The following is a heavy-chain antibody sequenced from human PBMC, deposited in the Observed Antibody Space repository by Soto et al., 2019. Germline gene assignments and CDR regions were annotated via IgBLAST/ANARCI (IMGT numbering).Heavy chain of an antibody. CDR2: INPNGGST. D-gene: IGHD1-26*01. V-gene: IGHV1-46*01. Sequence: EASVKVSCKAPEDTFTSYCINWVRQAPGQGLEWMGIINPNGGSTRYAQKFQGRVTFTRDTPASTVYLELRSLRSDDTAFYYCARSSGGVFGIIIEGSNCFGSCGQRTLVTVSS. CDR1: EDTFTSYC. J-gene: IGHJ5*01. CDR3: ARSSGGVFGIIIEGSNCFGS.